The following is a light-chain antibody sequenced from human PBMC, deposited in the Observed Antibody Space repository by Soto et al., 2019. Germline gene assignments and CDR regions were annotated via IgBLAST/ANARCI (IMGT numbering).Light chain of an antibody. CDR3: QQSFSTPIT. CDR2: GSS. J-gene: IGKJ5*01. CDR1: QTINKN. V-gene: IGKV1-39*01. Sequence: DIHMTQSPSSLSASVGDRVIITCRASQTINKNLNWYQQRPGKTPNLLIYGSSGLQSGFPSRFSGSGYGTDFTLTISSLQPEDFATYYCQQSFSTPITFGQGTRLEIK.